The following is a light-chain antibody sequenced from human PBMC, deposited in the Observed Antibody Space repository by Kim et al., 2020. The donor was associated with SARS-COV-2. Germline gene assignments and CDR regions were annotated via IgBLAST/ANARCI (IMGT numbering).Light chain of an antibody. CDR3: AVWDESLSGWL. J-gene: IGLJ3*02. CDR2: GSD. CDR1: SSNIGSGY. Sequence: GQKVTISCSGSSSNIGSGYVSWYQQLPGTAPKLLIYGSDQRPSGIPDRFSGSKSGTSASLGISGLRFEDEAEYYCAVWDESLSGWLFGGGTQLTVL. V-gene: IGLV1-47*01.